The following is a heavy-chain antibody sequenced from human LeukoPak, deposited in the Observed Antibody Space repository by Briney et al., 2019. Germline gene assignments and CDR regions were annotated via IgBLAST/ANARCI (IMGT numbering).Heavy chain of an antibody. V-gene: IGHV3-23*01. CDR2: ISGSGGTT. CDR1: GFTFSSFV. D-gene: IGHD3-16*01. Sequence: GGSLRLSCAASGFTFSSFVLNWVRQAPGKGLEWVSTISGSGGTTYYADSVKGRFTISRDNSKNTLYLQMNSLRAEDTAVYYCVSRGGATDYWGQGTLVTVSS. J-gene: IGHJ4*02. CDR3: VSRGGATDY.